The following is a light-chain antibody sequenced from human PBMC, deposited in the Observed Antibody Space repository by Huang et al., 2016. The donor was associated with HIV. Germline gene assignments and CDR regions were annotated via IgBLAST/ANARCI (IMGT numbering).Light chain of an antibody. V-gene: IGKV3-11*01. CDR2: DAS. Sequence: EIVLTQSPATLSLSPGERATLSCRASQSVSNYLGWYQHKPGQALRLLIYDASNRTAGIPASFSGSGSGTDFTLTIISLEPEDFAVYYCHPRNIWPPITFGQGTRLEI. CDR1: QSVSNY. J-gene: IGKJ5*01. CDR3: HPRNIWPPIT.